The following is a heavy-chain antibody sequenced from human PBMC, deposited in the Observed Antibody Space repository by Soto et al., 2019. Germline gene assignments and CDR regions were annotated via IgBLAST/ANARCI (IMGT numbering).Heavy chain of an antibody. CDR3: VKEGYMRSDWYGQFDC. J-gene: IGHJ4*02. V-gene: IGHV3-64D*06. CDR1: GFTFNTFA. Sequence: VQLVESGGILVQPGGSLRLSCSASGFTFNTFAMHWVRQTPGKGLEFVSAISSNGGNTYYADSVKGRFAISRDNSKNTLYLQMYSLRPEDTALYYCVKEGYMRSDWYGQFDCWGQGTLVTVSS. D-gene: IGHD6-19*01. CDR2: ISSNGGNT.